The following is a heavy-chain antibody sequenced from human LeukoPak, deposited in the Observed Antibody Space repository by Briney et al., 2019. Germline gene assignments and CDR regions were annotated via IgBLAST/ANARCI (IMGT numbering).Heavy chain of an antibody. CDR2: INPNSGGT. CDR3: AREFLDYGQAFDI. J-gene: IGHJ3*02. Sequence: ASVKVSCKASGYTFTGYYKHWVRQATGQGLEWMGWINPNSGGTNYAQKFQGRVTMTRDTSISTAYMELSRLRSDDTAVYYCAREFLDYGQAFDIWGQGTMVTVSS. D-gene: IGHD4-17*01. CDR1: GYTFTGYY. V-gene: IGHV1-2*02.